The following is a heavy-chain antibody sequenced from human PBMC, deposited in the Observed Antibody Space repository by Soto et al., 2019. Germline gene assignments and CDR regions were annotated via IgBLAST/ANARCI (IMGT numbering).Heavy chain of an antibody. CDR1: GGSVSSSSFL. D-gene: IGHD3-10*01. J-gene: IGHJ6*02. CDR2: IYYSGTT. Sequence: SETLSLTCTASGGSVSSSSFLWGLIRQSQGKELEWIGGIYYSGTTYYNPSLKSRVTISVDTSKSQFSLKLSPVDAADPAVYYCGKRPGSSVTYFNGMGVWGPGTTVTVSS. V-gene: IGHV4-39*01. CDR3: GKRPGSSVTYFNGMGV.